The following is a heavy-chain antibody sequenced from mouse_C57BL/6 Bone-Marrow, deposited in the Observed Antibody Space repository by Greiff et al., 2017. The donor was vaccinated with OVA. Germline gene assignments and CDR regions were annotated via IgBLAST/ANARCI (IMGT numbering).Heavy chain of an antibody. CDR2: IHPNSGST. D-gene: IGHD4-1*01. V-gene: IGHV1-64*01. Sequence: QVQLQQPGAELVKPGASVKLSCKASGYTFTSYWMHWVKQRPGQGLEWIGMIHPNSGSTNYNEKFKSKATLTVDTSSSTAYMQLSSLTYEDAAVYYYARSRLTGTNWFAYWGQGTLVTVSA. J-gene: IGHJ3*01. CDR3: ARSRLTGTNWFAY. CDR1: GYTFTSYW.